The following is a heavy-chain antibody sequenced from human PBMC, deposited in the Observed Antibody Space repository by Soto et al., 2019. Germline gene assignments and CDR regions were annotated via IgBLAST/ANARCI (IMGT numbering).Heavy chain of an antibody. CDR3: ARDSLEVVAATPRASWFDP. V-gene: IGHV1-46*01. CDR1: GYTFTSYY. J-gene: IGHJ5*02. CDR2: INPSGGST. D-gene: IGHD2-15*01. Sequence: GASVKVSCKASGYTFTSYYMHWVRQAPGQGLEWMGIINPSGGSTSYAQKFQGRVTMTRDTSTSTVYMELSSLRSEDTAVYYCARDSLEVVAATPRASWFDPWGQGTLVTVSS.